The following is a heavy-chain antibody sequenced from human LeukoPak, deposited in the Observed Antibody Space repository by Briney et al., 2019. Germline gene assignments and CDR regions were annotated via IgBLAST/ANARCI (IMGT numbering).Heavy chain of an antibody. J-gene: IGHJ4*02. Sequence: SGRSLRLSCAASGFTFSSYAMHWVRQAPGKGLEWVAVISYDGSNKYYADSVKGRFTISRDNSKNTLYLQMNSLRAEDTAVYYCARVGSYFWGQGTLVTVSS. CDR3: ARVGSYF. CDR2: ISYDGSNK. CDR1: GFTFSSYA. V-gene: IGHV3-30*04. D-gene: IGHD1-26*01.